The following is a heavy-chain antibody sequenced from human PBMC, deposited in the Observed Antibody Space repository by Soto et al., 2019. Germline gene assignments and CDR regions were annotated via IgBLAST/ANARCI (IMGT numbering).Heavy chain of an antibody. Sequence: QVQLVQSGAEVKKPGASVKVSCKASGYTFTSYAMHWVRQAPGQRLEWMGWINAGNGNTKYSQKFQGRVTITRDTPTTKANMELSSLISENTAVHYSERDIGAGAYWGQGTLVTVSS. J-gene: IGHJ4*02. V-gene: IGHV1-3*01. CDR1: GYTFTSYA. D-gene: IGHD6-25*01. CDR3: ERDIGAGAY. CDR2: INAGNGNT.